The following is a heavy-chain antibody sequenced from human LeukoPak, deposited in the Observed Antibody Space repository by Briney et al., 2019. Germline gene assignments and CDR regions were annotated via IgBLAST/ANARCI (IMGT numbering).Heavy chain of an antibody. J-gene: IGHJ4*02. CDR1: GYTFTSYG. D-gene: IGHD6-19*01. V-gene: IGHV1-18*01. Sequence: GASVKVSCKASGYTFTSYGISWVRQAPGQGLEWMGWISAYNGNTNYAQELQGRVTMTTDTSTSTAYMELRSLRSDDTAVYYCARQVTRGWYGKDFDYWGQGTLVTVSS. CDR2: ISAYNGNT. CDR3: ARQVTRGWYGKDFDY.